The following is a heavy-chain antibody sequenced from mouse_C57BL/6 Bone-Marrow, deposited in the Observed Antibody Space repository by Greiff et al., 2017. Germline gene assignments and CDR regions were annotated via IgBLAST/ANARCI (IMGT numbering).Heavy chain of an antibody. D-gene: IGHD2-10*02. CDR3: AAGNRVWVAY. CDR2: INPGSGGT. V-gene: IGHV1-54*01. CDR1: GYAFTNYL. J-gene: IGHJ3*01. Sequence: VQLQQSGAELVRPGTSVKVSCKASGYAFTNYLIAWVKQRPGQGLEWIGVINPGSGGTNYNEKFKGKATLTAAKSSSTAYMQLSSLTSEDSAVYFCAAGNRVWVAYWGQGTLVTVSA.